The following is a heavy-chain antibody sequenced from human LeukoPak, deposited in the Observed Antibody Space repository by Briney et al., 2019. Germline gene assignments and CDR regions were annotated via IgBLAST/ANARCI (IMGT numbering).Heavy chain of an antibody. J-gene: IGHJ1*01. CDR3: AKNSTVTIQH. CDR2: IGGSGETT. CDR1: GFTFSTYG. D-gene: IGHD4-17*01. V-gene: IGHV3-23*01. Sequence: GGSLRLSCAASGFTFSTYGMSWVRQAPGKGLEWVAIIGGSGETTIYGDSVKGRLTISRDNSKNTVYLQMNSLRVEDTAVYYCAKNSTVTIQHWGQGTLVTVSS.